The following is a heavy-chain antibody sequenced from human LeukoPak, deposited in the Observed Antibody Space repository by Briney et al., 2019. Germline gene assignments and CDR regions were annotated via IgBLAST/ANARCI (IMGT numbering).Heavy chain of an antibody. V-gene: IGHV5-51*01. D-gene: IGHD5-18*01. CDR1: GYIFTSYW. CDR3: ARHPVDTAMVPPQSYPHFDY. Sequence: GESLKISCKGSGYIFTSYWIGWVRQMPGKGLEWMGIIYPGDSDTRYSPSFQGQVTISADKSISTAYLQWSSLKASDTAMYYCARHPVDTAMVPPQSYPHFDYWGQGTLVTVSS. CDR2: IYPGDSDT. J-gene: IGHJ4*02.